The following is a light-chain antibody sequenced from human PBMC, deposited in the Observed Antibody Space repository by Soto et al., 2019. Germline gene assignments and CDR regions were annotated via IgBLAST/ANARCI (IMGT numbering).Light chain of an antibody. Sequence: EIVMTQSPATLSVSPGDRATLSCRARQSVSSNLSWYQQKPGQPPRLLIYGASTRATRIPARFSGSGSGTEFTLTISSLQSEDFAVYYCQQNNHWPQYTLGKGTKLEIK. CDR3: QQNNHWPQYT. J-gene: IGKJ2*01. CDR2: GAS. V-gene: IGKV3-15*01. CDR1: QSVSSN.